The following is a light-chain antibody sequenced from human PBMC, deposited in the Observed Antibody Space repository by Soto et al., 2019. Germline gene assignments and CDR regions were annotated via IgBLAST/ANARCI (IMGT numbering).Light chain of an antibody. CDR3: MQSLKTPFT. CDR1: QSLLHSNGYNY. Sequence: EIVMTQSPLSLPVTPGEPASISCRSSQSLLHSNGYNYLDWYLQKPGQSPQLLIYLGSNRASGIPDRFSGSGSGTDFTLKISRVEAEDVGVYYCMQSLKTPFTFGPGTKVDIK. J-gene: IGKJ3*01. V-gene: IGKV2-28*01. CDR2: LGS.